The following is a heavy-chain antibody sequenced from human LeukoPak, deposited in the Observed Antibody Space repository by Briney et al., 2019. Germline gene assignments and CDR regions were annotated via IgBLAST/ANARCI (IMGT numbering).Heavy chain of an antibody. CDR1: GFTFSSYS. Sequence: GGSLRLSCAASGFTFSSYSMNWVRQAPGKGLEWVSYISSSSSTIYYADSVKGRFTISRDNAKNSLYLQMNSLRAEDTAVYYCARDDSSDYWGQGTLVTVSS. V-gene: IGHV3-48*04. D-gene: IGHD3-22*01. CDR2: ISSSSSTI. CDR3: ARDDSSDY. J-gene: IGHJ4*02.